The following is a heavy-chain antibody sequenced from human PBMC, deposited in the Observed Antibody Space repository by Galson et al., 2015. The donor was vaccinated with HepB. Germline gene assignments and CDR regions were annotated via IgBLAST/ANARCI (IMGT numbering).Heavy chain of an antibody. CDR1: GYTFTSYA. Sequence: SVKVSCKASGYTFTSYAMNWVRQAPGQGLEWMGWINTNTGNPTYAQGFTGRFVFSLDTSVSTAYLQISSLKAEDTAVYYCASWGGVGYYDYIWGSYRLDYWGQGTLVTVSS. D-gene: IGHD3-16*02. V-gene: IGHV7-4-1*02. CDR3: ASWGGVGYYDYIWGSYRLDY. CDR2: INTNTGNP. J-gene: IGHJ4*02.